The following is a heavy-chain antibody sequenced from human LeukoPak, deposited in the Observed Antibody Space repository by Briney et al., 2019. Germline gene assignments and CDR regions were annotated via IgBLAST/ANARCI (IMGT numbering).Heavy chain of an antibody. CDR1: GGTLSSYA. J-gene: IGHJ4*02. Sequence: SVKVSCKASGGTLSSYAISWVRQAPGQGLEWMGRIIPILGLANYAQKFQGRVTITADKSTSTAYMELSSLRSEDTAVYYCARGADTAMVKVFDYWGQGTLVTVSS. CDR3: ARGADTAMVKVFDY. CDR2: IIPILGLA. D-gene: IGHD5-18*01. V-gene: IGHV1-69*04.